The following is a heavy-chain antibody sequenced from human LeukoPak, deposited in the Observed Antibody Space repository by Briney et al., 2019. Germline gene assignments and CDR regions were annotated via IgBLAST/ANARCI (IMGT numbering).Heavy chain of an antibody. CDR1: GFTFIKYW. CDR2: INNDGSDT. Sequence: PGGSLRLSCGTSGFTFIKYWMHWVRQAPGKGLVWVARINNDGSDTIYADSVKGRFTISRDNAKNTVFLQMNSPRAEDTAVYYCARGGFQHGFDYWGQGVRVTVSS. J-gene: IGHJ4*02. CDR3: ARGGFQHGFDY. D-gene: IGHD2-2*01. V-gene: IGHV3-74*01.